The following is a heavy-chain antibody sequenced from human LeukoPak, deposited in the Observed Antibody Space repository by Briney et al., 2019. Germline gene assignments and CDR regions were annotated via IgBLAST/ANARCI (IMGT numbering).Heavy chain of an antibody. J-gene: IGHJ4*02. V-gene: IGHV4-59*11. CDR2: IYYSGST. Sequence: SETLSLTCTVSGGSISSHYWSWIRQPPGKGLEWIGYIYYSGSTNYNPSLKSRVTISVDTSKNQFSLKLSSVTAADTAVYYCARGYFDWLFLDYWGQGTLVTVSS. CDR1: GGSISSHY. CDR3: ARGYFDWLFLDY. D-gene: IGHD3-9*01.